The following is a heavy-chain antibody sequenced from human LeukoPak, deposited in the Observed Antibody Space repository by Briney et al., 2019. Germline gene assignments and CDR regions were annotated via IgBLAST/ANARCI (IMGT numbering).Heavy chain of an antibody. CDR2: IYYSGST. J-gene: IGHJ4*02. Sequence: SQTLSLTCTVSGGSVSSGNYYWNWIRQPPGKALEWIWYIYYSGSTNYDPSLKSRVTISVDTSKIQFSLKLSSVSAADMAVYYCASDFDSSGYTPHFDYWGQGTMVTVSS. CDR1: GGSVSSGNYY. CDR3: ASDFDSSGYTPHFDY. D-gene: IGHD3-22*01. V-gene: IGHV4-61*01.